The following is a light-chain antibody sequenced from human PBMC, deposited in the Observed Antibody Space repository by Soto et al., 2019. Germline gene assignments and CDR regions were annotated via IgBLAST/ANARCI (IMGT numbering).Light chain of an antibody. V-gene: IGKV3-11*01. CDR1: QSVSSY. CDR2: GAS. CDR3: QQRASWPYT. J-gene: IGKJ2*01. Sequence: EMVLTQSPATLSLSPGERATLSCRASQSVSSYLAWYQQKPGQAPRLLIYGASDRATGIPARFSGSGSGTDFTLTIGSLEPEESALYYCQQRASWPYTSGQGTQVDIK.